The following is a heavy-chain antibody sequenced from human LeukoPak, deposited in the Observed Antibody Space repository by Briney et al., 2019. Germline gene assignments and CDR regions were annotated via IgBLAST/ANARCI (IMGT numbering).Heavy chain of an antibody. J-gene: IGHJ4*02. CDR2: INPNSGGT. D-gene: IGHD3-22*01. Sequence: ASVKVSCKASGYTFTGYYMHWVRQAPGQGLEWMGWINPNSGGTSYAQKFQGGVTMTRDTSISTVYMELSRLRSDDTAVYYCARGDSSGYYFPYYFDYWGQGTLVTVSS. CDR3: ARGDSSGYYFPYYFDY. CDR1: GYTFTGYY. V-gene: IGHV1-2*02.